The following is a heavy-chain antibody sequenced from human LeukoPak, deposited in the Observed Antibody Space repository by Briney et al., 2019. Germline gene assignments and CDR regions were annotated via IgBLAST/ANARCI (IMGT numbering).Heavy chain of an antibody. J-gene: IGHJ5*02. CDR3: ARVRYFDWLLKSGWFDP. Sequence: SPTLSLTCAISGDSVSINSAAWNWIRQSPSRGLEWLGRTYYRSKWYNDYAVSVKSRITINPDTSKNQFSLQLNSVTPEDTAVYYCARVRYFDWLLKSGWFDPWGQGTLVTVSS. CDR1: GDSVSINSAA. CDR2: TYYRSKWYN. D-gene: IGHD3-9*01. V-gene: IGHV6-1*01.